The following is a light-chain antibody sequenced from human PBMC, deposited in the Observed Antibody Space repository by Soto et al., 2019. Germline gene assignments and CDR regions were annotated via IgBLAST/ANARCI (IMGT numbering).Light chain of an antibody. V-gene: IGKV3-15*01. CDR2: DAS. CDR1: QSVNND. Sequence: EIVMTQSPASLSVSPGERVTISYRASQSVNNDLVWYQQKPGQAPRPLIYDASTRAAGIPVRFRGSGSGTDFTLTIISLQSEDLAVYYCQQYNNWPRTFGQGTKLEIK. J-gene: IGKJ2*01. CDR3: QQYNNWPRT.